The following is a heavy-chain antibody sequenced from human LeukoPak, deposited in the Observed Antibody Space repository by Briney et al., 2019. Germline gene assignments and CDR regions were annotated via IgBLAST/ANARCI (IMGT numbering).Heavy chain of an antibody. V-gene: IGHV4-39*07. J-gene: IGHJ4*02. CDR2: IYESGSI. D-gene: IGHD3-3*01. Sequence: PSETLSLTCTVSGGSISGSGYYWGWVRQPPGKGLEWIGSIYESGSIYYNPSLNSRVTISVDTSKNQFSLKLRSLTAADTAFYFCAREVFGARAFEYWGQGVLVTVSS. CDR3: AREVFGARAFEY. CDR1: GGSISGSGYY.